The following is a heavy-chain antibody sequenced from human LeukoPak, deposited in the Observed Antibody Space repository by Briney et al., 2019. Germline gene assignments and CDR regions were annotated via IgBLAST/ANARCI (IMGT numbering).Heavy chain of an antibody. Sequence: GGSLRLSCAASGFTFRSYAMTWVRQAPGKGLEWVSSITGAAGSTYYADSVKGRFTISRDNSKDTLYLQMNSLRAEDTALYYCAKDPSFGGYDENWFDPWGQGTLVTVSS. D-gene: IGHD5-12*01. CDR1: GFTFRSYA. CDR2: ITGAAGST. V-gene: IGHV3-23*01. CDR3: AKDPSFGGYDENWFDP. J-gene: IGHJ5*02.